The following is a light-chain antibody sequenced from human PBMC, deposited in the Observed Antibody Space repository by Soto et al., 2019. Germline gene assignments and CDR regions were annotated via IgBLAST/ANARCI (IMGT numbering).Light chain of an antibody. Sequence: EIMMTQSPVTLSVSPGERATLSCRASQSVSNNLAWYQQKPGQAPRLLIYYASTRATGIPARVSGSGSGTEFTLTISSLQSEDFALYYCQQYNDWPPITFGQGTRLEIK. J-gene: IGKJ5*01. CDR3: QQYNDWPPIT. CDR1: QSVSNN. CDR2: YAS. V-gene: IGKV3-15*01.